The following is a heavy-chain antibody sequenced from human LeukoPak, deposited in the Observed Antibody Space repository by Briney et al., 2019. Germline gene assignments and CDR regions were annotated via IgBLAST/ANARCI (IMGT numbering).Heavy chain of an antibody. CDR1: GYTFTSYG. D-gene: IGHD3-22*01. Sequence: ASVKVSCKASGYTFTSYGISWVRQAPGQGLEWMGGIIPIFGTANYAQKFQGRVTITTDESTSTAYMELSSLRSEDTAVYYCARGPSYYYDSSGYFDYWGQGTLVTVSS. CDR3: ARGPSYYYDSSGYFDY. CDR2: IIPIFGTA. V-gene: IGHV1-69*05. J-gene: IGHJ4*02.